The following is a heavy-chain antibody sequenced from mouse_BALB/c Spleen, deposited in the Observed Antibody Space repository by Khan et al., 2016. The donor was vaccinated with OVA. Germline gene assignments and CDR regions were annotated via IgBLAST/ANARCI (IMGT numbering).Heavy chain of an antibody. CDR1: GYTFTNHH. CDR3: ARGGYNNYRFGY. V-gene: IGHV1S45*01. J-gene: IGHJ3*01. D-gene: IGHD2-5*01. Sequence: VQLQQAGAELVRPGASVKISCKAFGYTFTNHHINWVKQRPGQGLDWIGYINPYNDYSSYNQKFKGKATLTVDKSPSTAYMELSSLTSEDSAVDYCARGGYNNYRFGYWGQGTLVTVSA. CDR2: INPYNDYS.